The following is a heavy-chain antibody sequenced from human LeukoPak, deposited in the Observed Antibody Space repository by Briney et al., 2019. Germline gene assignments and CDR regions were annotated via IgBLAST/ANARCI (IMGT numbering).Heavy chain of an antibody. D-gene: IGHD3-22*01. CDR3: ARGNYYDSPYDY. V-gene: IGHV4-59*01. CDR1: GDSIRSYY. J-gene: IGHJ4*02. Sequence: KPSETLSLTCTVSGDSIRSYYWGWIRQPPGKGLEWIGYIYYSGSTNYNPTLKSRVTISVDTSKNQFSLKLSSVTAADTAVYYCARGNYYDSPYDYWGQGTLVTVSS. CDR2: IYYSGST.